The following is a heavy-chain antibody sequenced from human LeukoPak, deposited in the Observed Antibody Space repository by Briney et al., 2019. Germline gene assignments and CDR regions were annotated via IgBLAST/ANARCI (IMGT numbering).Heavy chain of an antibody. CDR2: IYYSGST. V-gene: IGHV4-59*01. CDR3: ARNGRIQLWVPGYFDY. Sequence: PSETLSLTCTVSGGPISSYYWSWIRQPPGKGLEWIGYIYYSGSTNYTPSLKSRVTISVDTSKNQFSLKLSSVTAADTAVYYCARNGRIQLWVPGYFDYWGQGTLVTVSS. CDR1: GGPISSYY. J-gene: IGHJ4*02. D-gene: IGHD5-18*01.